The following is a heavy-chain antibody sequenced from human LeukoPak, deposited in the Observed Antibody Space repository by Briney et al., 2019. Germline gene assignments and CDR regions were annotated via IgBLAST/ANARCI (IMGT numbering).Heavy chain of an antibody. D-gene: IGHD6-19*01. CDR3: ARDRPYTGGWRGFDY. Sequence: SVRVSCTASGGTFSRYAISWVGQARGQGLEWMGGIIPMFGIPNYSHKFQGRLTITADESTSTPYMELSSLRSEDTAVYYCARDRPYTGGWRGFDYWGQGTLVTVSS. J-gene: IGHJ4*02. CDR1: GGTFSRYA. CDR2: IIPMFGIP. V-gene: IGHV1-69*01.